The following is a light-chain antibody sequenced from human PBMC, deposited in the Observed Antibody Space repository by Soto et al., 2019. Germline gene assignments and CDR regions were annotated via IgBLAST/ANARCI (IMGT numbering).Light chain of an antibody. CDR2: DTR. J-gene: IGLJ3*02. CDR3: LLYYDTIRV. Sequence: QGVVTQEPSLSVSPGGTVTLTCGASTGTVTTYHFPYWFQQKPGQAPTALIFDTRNRHSWTPARFSGSLLGGKAALTLSGAEPEDEADYYCLLYYDTIRVFGGGTKLTVL. CDR1: TGTVTTYHF. V-gene: IGLV7-46*01.